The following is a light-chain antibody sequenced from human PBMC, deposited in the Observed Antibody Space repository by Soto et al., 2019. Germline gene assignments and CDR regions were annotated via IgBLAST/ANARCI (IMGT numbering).Light chain of an antibody. CDR1: SSDVGGYKY. CDR2: EVT. V-gene: IGLV2-14*01. CDR3: SSYTSSGTVV. Sequence: QSALTQPASVSGSPGQSITISCTGTSSDVGGYKYVSWYQQHPGKAPKLKIYEVTNRPSGVSNRFSGSKSGNTASLTISGLQAEDEADYYCSSYTSSGTVVFGTGTKVTVL. J-gene: IGLJ1*01.